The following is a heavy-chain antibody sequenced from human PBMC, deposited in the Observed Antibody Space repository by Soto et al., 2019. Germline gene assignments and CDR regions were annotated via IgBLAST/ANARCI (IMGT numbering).Heavy chain of an antibody. CDR1: GFTFSSYW. CDR2: IKQDGSEK. CDR3: ARNRYCSGGSCYDAFDI. J-gene: IGHJ3*02. Sequence: GGSLRLSCAASGFTFSSYWMSWVRQAPGKGLEWVANIKQDGSEKYYVDSVKGRFTISRDNAKNSLYLQMNSLRAEDTAVYYCARNRYCSGGSCYDAFDIWDQGTMVTVSS. D-gene: IGHD2-15*01. V-gene: IGHV3-7*01.